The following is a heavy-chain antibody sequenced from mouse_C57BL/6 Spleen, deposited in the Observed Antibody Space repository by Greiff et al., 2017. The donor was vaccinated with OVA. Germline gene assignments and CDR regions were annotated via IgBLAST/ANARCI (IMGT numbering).Heavy chain of an antibody. CDR2: IYPGDGDT. CDR1: GYAFSSSW. V-gene: IGHV1-82*01. Sequence: VQLQQSGPELVKPGASVKISCKASGYAFSSSWMNWVKQRPGKGLEWIGRIYPGDGDTNYNGKFKGKATLTADKSSSTAYMQLSSLTSEDSAVYFCAGEVYYGYDEGVSYAMDYWGQGTSVTVSS. J-gene: IGHJ4*01. D-gene: IGHD2-2*01. CDR3: AGEVYYGYDEGVSYAMDY.